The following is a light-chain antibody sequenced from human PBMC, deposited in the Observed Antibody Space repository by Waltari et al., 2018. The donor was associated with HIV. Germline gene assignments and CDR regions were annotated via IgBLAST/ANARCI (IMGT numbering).Light chain of an antibody. V-gene: IGKV4-1*01. J-gene: IGKJ3*01. CDR2: WGS. CDR1: QTVLVGSQKMDYNY. CDR3: HQYYVPPFT. Sequence: DIVRTQSPESLCLSLRERATLNCKSSQTVLVGSQKMDYNYIAWYQHKPGQPPKLLFYWGSTRESGVPDRFSASGSGTDFTLTISCLQVEDVAVYYCHQYYVPPFTFGPGTRVDLK.